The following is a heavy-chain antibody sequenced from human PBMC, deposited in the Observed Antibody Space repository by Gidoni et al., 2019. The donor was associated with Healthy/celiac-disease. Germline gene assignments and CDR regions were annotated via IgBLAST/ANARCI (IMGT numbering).Heavy chain of an antibody. CDR1: GGTFSSYA. V-gene: IGHV1-69*01. Sequence: QVQLVQSGAEVKKPGSSVKVSCKASGGTFSSYAISWVRQAPGQGLEWMGGIIPIFGTANYAQKFQGRVTITADESTSTAFLELSSLRSEDTAVYYCASRDVRGYSYGWMVYDYWGQGTLVTVSS. D-gene: IGHD5-18*01. CDR3: ASRDVRGYSYGWMVYDY. J-gene: IGHJ4*02. CDR2: IIPIFGTA.